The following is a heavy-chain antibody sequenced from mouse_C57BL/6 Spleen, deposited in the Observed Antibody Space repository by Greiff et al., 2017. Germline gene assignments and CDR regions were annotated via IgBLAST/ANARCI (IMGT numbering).Heavy chain of an antibody. Sequence: EVKLLESGPELVKPGDSVKISCKASGYSFTGYFMNWVMQSHGTSLEWIGRINPYNGDTFYNQKFKGKATLTVDKSSSTAYMELRSLTTEEYAVYYCARDRFPYYGSSHWYFDVWGTGTTVTVSA. D-gene: IGHD1-1*01. V-gene: IGHV1-20*01. CDR2: INPYNGDT. J-gene: IGHJ1*03. CDR3: ARDRFPYYGSSHWYFDV. CDR1: GYSFTGYF.